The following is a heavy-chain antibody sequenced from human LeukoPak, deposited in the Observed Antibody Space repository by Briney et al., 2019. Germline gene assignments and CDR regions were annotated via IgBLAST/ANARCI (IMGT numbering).Heavy chain of an antibody. D-gene: IGHD6-6*01. CDR1: GFTFSSYS. V-gene: IGHV3-30*03. CDR2: ISYDGSNE. CDR3: ARDKGTSCLSSFDY. J-gene: IGHJ4*02. Sequence: GGSLRLSCAASGFTFSSYSMNWVRKAPGKGLEWVAIISYDGSNEYYADSVKGRFTISRDNSKNTLYLQMNSLRAADTAVYYCARDKGTSCLSSFDYWGQGTLVTVSS.